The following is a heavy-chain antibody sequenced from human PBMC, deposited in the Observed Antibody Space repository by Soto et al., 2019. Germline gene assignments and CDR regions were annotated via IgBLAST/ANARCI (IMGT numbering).Heavy chain of an antibody. Sequence: PGGSLRLSCAASGFTSSSYAMNWVRQAPGKGLEWVANIKQDGSEKYYVDSVKGRFTISRDNAKNSLYLQMNSLRAEDTAVYYCARIRNLAITFGGVIVPQYYFDYWGQGTPVTVSS. V-gene: IGHV3-7*03. D-gene: IGHD3-16*02. CDR2: IKQDGSEK. J-gene: IGHJ4*02. CDR1: GFTSSSYA. CDR3: ARIRNLAITFGGVIVPQYYFDY.